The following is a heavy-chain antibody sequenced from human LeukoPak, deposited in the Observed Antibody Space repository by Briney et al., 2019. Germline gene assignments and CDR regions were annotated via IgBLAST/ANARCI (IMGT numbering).Heavy chain of an antibody. V-gene: IGHV3-23*01. CDR1: GFTFSTNA. CDR3: AKDVGKWESLHFFDY. J-gene: IGHJ4*02. Sequence: HAGGSLRLSCLTSGFTFSTNAMSWVRQAPGKGLEWISGISGSGASTYYADSVKGRFTISRDDSRNTLYLQMNSLRGDDTAVYYCAKDVGKWESLHFFDYWGQGTLVTVSS. CDR2: ISGSGAST. D-gene: IGHD1-26*01.